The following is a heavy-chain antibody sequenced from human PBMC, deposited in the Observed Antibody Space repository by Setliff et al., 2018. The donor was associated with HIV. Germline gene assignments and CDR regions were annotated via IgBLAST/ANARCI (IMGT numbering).Heavy chain of an antibody. CDR3: ARDGYFDWLLFDY. J-gene: IGHJ4*02. CDR2: ISANNGKT. Sequence: ASVNVSCKASGYTFVSYGISWVRQAPGQGLEWMGWISANNGKTKYAQKFQGRVTMTTDTSTFTAYMDLRSLKSDDTAVYYCARDGYFDWLLFDYWGQGTLVTVSS. D-gene: IGHD3-9*01. CDR1: GYTFVSYG. V-gene: IGHV1-18*01.